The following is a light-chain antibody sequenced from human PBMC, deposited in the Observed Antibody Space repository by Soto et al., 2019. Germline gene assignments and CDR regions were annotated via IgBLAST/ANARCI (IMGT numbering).Light chain of an antibody. CDR2: DAS. CDR3: QQYDNLPIT. J-gene: IGKJ5*01. Sequence: DIQMTQSPSSLSASVGDRVTITCLASQSISSYLNWYQQKPGKAPKLLIYDASNLETGVPSRFSGSGSGTDFTFTISSLQPEDIATYYCQQYDNLPITFGQGTRLEIK. CDR1: QSISSY. V-gene: IGKV1-33*01.